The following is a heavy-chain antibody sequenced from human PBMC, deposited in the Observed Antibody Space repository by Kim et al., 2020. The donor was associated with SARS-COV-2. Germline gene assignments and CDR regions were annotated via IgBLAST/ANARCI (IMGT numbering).Heavy chain of an antibody. J-gene: IGHJ6*02. V-gene: IGHV3-23*01. CDR2: ISGSGGST. D-gene: IGHD3-10*01. Sequence: GGSLRLSCAASGFTFSSYAMSWVRQAPGKGLEWVSAISGSGGSTYYADSVKGRFTISRDNSKNTLYLQMNSLRAEDTAVYYCAKDLNGDHTMVRDYYYGMDVWGQGTTVTVSS. CDR1: GFTFSSYA. CDR3: AKDLNGDHTMVRDYYYGMDV.